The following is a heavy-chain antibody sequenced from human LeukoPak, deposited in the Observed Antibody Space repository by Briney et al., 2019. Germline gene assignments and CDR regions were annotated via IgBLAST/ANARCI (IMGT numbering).Heavy chain of an antibody. Sequence: PGGSLRLSCAASGSSFSSYWMTWVRQAPGKGLEPVASVKYDGSDKYYVDSVKGRFTISRDNTKNSLFLQMNSLRVEDTAVYYCARVGYCSGRGCEGRDWFDPWGQGILVTVSS. CDR3: ARVGYCSGRGCEGRDWFDP. CDR2: VKYDGSDK. V-gene: IGHV3-7*04. CDR1: GSSFSSYW. D-gene: IGHD2-15*01. J-gene: IGHJ5*02.